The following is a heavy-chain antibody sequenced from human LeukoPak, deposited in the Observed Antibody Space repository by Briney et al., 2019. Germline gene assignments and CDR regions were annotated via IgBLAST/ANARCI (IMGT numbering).Heavy chain of an antibody. CDR3: ARGRYLTTRGGAAAGFLDY. Sequence: SETLSLTCAVSGESFSGYYWNWIRQSPGKGLEWIGEINHSGSTNFNPSLKSRVAISVGTSQKQVSLRLTSVTAADTAVYYCARGRYLTTRGGAAAGFLDYWGQGTLVTVSS. V-gene: IGHV4-34*01. J-gene: IGHJ4*02. CDR2: INHSGST. CDR1: GESFSGYY. D-gene: IGHD6-13*01.